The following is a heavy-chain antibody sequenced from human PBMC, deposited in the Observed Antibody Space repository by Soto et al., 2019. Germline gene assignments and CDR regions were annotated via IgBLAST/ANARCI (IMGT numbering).Heavy chain of an antibody. Sequence: PGGSLRLSCAASGFTFSSYAMHWVRQAPGKGLEWVAVISYDGSNKYYADSVKGRFTISRDNSKNTLYLQMNSLRAEDTAVYYCARTHSGYSSSSGEFDYWGQGTLVTVSS. CDR2: ISYDGSNK. CDR3: ARTHSGYSSSSGEFDY. CDR1: GFTFSSYA. J-gene: IGHJ4*02. V-gene: IGHV3-30-3*01. D-gene: IGHD6-6*01.